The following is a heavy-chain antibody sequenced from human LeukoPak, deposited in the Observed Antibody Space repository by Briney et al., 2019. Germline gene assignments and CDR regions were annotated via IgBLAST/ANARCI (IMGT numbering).Heavy chain of an antibody. Sequence: GGSLRLSCAASGFTFSSYWMSWVRQAPGKGLEWVANIKQDGSEKYYVDSVKGRFTISRDNAKNSLYLQMNSLRAEDTAVYYCAKDSSGWYWGYYYYYMDVWGKGTTVTISS. CDR1: GFTFSSYW. J-gene: IGHJ6*03. D-gene: IGHD6-19*01. V-gene: IGHV3-7*01. CDR3: AKDSSGWYWGYYYYYMDV. CDR2: IKQDGSEK.